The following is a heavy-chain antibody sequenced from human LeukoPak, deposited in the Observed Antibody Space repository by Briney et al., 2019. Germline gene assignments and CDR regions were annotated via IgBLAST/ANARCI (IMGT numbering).Heavy chain of an antibody. CDR1: GYTFTGHY. D-gene: IGHD3-22*01. Sequence: ASVKVSCKASGYTFTGHYMHWVRQAPGQGLEWMGWINPNSGDTKYAPEFEGRVTMTRDTSKTTAYMDLSGLRSDDTAVYYCARERESSGYSPVDPWGQRTQVTVSS. CDR2: INPNSGDT. CDR3: ARERESSGYSPVDP. J-gene: IGHJ5*02. V-gene: IGHV1-2*02.